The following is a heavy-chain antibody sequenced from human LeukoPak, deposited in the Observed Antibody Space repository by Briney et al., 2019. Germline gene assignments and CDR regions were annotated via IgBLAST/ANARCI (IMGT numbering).Heavy chain of an antibody. Sequence: PSETLSLTCTVSGGSTSSYYWSWIRQPPGKGLEWIGYIYYSGSTNYNPSLKSRVTISVDTSKDQFSLKLSSVTAADTAVYYCARDGALDYWGQGTLVTVSS. D-gene: IGHD1-26*01. CDR1: GGSTSSYY. CDR2: IYYSGST. V-gene: IGHV4-59*01. CDR3: ARDGALDY. J-gene: IGHJ4*02.